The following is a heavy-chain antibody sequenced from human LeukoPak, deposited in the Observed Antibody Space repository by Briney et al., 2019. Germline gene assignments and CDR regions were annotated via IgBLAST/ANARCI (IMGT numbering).Heavy chain of an antibody. CDR2: IIPIFGTA. D-gene: IGHD3-10*01. J-gene: IGHJ4*02. CDR1: GGTFSSYA. Sequence: SVKVSCKASGGTFSSYAISWVRQAPGQGLEWMGGIIPIFGTANYAQKFQGRVTITADESTSTAYMELRSLRSGDTAVYYCAREIFYYYGSGSYYSEIDYWGQGTLVTVSS. CDR3: AREIFYYYGSGSYYSEIDY. V-gene: IGHV1-69*13.